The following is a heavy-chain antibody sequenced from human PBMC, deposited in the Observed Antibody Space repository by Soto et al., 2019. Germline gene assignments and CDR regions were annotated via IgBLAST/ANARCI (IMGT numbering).Heavy chain of an antibody. V-gene: IGHV1-46*01. CDR3: VRGGRDAYYKY. D-gene: IGHD3-10*01. CDR1: GYTFTTYY. J-gene: IGHJ4*02. Sequence: QVQLVQSGTEVKKPGASVTVSCKASGYTFTTYYIHWVRQATGQGLEWMGMINPSAGSANYEQKFQGKVTVTRDTSTTTVYMELKSLRSDDTAVYYCVRGGRDAYYKYWGQGTLVTVSS. CDR2: INPSAGSA.